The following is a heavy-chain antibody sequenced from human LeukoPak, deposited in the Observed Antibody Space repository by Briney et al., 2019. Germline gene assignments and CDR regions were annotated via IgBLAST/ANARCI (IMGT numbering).Heavy chain of an antibody. CDR1: GFTFSSYS. D-gene: IGHD2-15*01. CDR2: ISGGSGTI. J-gene: IGHJ4*02. CDR3: ARGYCSGGSCYPGYFDY. V-gene: IGHV3-48*01. Sequence: GGSLRLSCAASGFTFSSYSMNWVRQAPGKGLEWVSYISGGSGTIYYADSVKGRFTISRDNSKDTLYLQMNSLRAEDTAVYYCARGYCSGGSCYPGYFDYWGQGTLVTVSS.